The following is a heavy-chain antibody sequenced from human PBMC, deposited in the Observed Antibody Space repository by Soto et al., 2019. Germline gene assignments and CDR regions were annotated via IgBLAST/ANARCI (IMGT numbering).Heavy chain of an antibody. CDR3: ATDECGGNSVAGFDY. Sequence: EVQLVESGGGLVKPGGSLRLSCAASGFTFSSYSMNWDRQAPGKGLEWVSSISSSSSYIYYADSVKGRFTISRDNAKNSLYLQMNSLRAEDTAVYYCATDECGGNSVAGFDYWGQGTLVTVSS. CDR1: GFTFSSYS. CDR2: ISSSSSYI. J-gene: IGHJ4*02. V-gene: IGHV3-21*01. D-gene: IGHD2-21*02.